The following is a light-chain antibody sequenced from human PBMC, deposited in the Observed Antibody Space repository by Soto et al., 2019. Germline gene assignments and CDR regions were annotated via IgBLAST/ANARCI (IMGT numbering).Light chain of an antibody. CDR3: QQYEHWPSLT. CDR1: QSVNSN. CDR2: GAS. Sequence: ILMTHSPATLSVSPGEVARLSLSASQSVNSNLAWYQQKPGQAPRLLIYGASTGATGIPDRFSGSGFGTEFILTISSLQPEDFAVYYCQQYEHWPSLTFGGGTRLEIK. J-gene: IGKJ5*01. V-gene: IGKV3-15*01.